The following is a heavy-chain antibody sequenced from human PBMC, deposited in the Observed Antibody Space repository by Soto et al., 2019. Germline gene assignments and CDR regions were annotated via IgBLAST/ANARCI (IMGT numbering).Heavy chain of an antibody. Sequence: SETLXLTWTVYAGLITNCYWSWIRQPPGKGLEWTGYIYYSGSTNYNPSLRSRVTISVDTSKNQFSLKLSSVTAADTAVYYCARQNYFGSGSYYHPYYLYYIAVSSKRTTVTVSS. D-gene: IGHD3-10*01. J-gene: IGHJ6*03. V-gene: IGHV4-59*01. CDR3: ARQNYFGSGSYYHPYYLYYIAV. CDR1: AGLITNCY. CDR2: IYYSGST.